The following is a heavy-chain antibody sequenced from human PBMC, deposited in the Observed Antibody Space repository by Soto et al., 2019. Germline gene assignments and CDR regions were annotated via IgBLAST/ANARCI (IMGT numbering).Heavy chain of an antibody. V-gene: IGHV4-39*01. CDR2: IYYSGST. CDR1: GGSISSSSYY. J-gene: IGHJ6*03. CDR3: ARLKNTYYDILTGYPPPYYYYMDV. D-gene: IGHD3-9*01. Sequence: SETLSLTYTVSGGSISSSSYYWGWIRQPPGKRLEWIGSIYYSGSTYYNPSLKSRVTISVDTSKNQFSPKLSSVTAADTAVYYCARLKNTYYDILTGYPPPYYYYMDVWGKGTTVTFSS.